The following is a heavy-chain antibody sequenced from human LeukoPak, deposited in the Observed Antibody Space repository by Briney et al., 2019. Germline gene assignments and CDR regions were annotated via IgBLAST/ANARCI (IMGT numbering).Heavy chain of an antibody. D-gene: IGHD3-10*01. CDR3: ARSYYYGSGSSRFYFDY. J-gene: IGHJ4*02. V-gene: IGHV1-69*01. Sequence: SVKVSCKASGGTFSSYAISWVRQAPGQGLEWMGGIIPIFGTANYARKFQGRVTITADESTSTAYMELSSLRSEDTAVYYCARSYYYGSGSSRFYFDYWGQGTLVTVSS. CDR1: GGTFSSYA. CDR2: IIPIFGTA.